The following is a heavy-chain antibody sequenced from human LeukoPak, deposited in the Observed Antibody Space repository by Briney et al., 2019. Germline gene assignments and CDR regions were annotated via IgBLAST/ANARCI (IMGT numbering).Heavy chain of an antibody. J-gene: IGHJ4*02. D-gene: IGHD2-15*01. Sequence: GGSLRLSCAASGFTLSSYAMSWVRQAPGKGLEWVSAISDTGNTYHADSVKSRFTISRDSSKNTLFLQMNRLRPEDAAVYYCAKAPVTTCRGAFCYPFDYWGLGTLVTVSS. V-gene: IGHV3-23*01. CDR3: AKAPVTTCRGAFCYPFDY. CDR2: ISDTGNT. CDR1: GFTLSSYA.